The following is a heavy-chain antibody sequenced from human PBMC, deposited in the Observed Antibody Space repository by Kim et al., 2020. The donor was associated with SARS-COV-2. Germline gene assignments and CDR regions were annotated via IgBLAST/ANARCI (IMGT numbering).Heavy chain of an antibody. Sequence: GGSLRLSCVGSGFSFSDSGLHWVRQAPGRGLEWVSVISFNGKNRHYTNTVQGRFTTSRDNSQKKVLLQMTDLRPEDTAVYFCAKDSELKLRAGYFYYMD. CDR2: ISFNGKNR. CDR3: AKDSELKLRAGYFYYMD. V-gene: IGHV3-30*18. CDR1: GFSFSDSG. J-gene: IGHJ6*01. D-gene: IGHD2-21*02.